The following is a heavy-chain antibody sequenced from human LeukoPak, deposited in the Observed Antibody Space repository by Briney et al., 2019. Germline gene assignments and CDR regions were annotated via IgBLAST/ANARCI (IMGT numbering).Heavy chain of an antibody. V-gene: IGHV4-39*01. CDR2: IYYSGST. Sequence: SETLSLTCTVSGGSISSSIYYWGWIRQPPGKGLEWNGSIYYSGSTYYNPSLKCRVTISVDTSKNQFSLKLSSVTAADTAVYYCARHERIAAAGAYFDYWGQGTLVTVSS. J-gene: IGHJ4*02. CDR3: ARHERIAAAGAYFDY. D-gene: IGHD6-13*01. CDR1: GGSISSSIYY.